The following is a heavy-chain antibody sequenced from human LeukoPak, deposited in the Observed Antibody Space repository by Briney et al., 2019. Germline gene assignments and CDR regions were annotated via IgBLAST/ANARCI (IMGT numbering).Heavy chain of an antibody. CDR3: AKVLGRYYYDCSDPTDY. D-gene: IGHD3-22*01. CDR2: ISYEGSNK. Sequence: PGGSLRLSCAASGFTFSSYGMHWVRQAPGRGLEWVAFISYEGSNKYYTDSVKGRFTISRDNSKNTLYLQMNSLRAEDTAVYYCAKVLGRYYYDCSDPTDYWGQGTLVTVSS. V-gene: IGHV3-30*18. J-gene: IGHJ4*02. CDR1: GFTFSSYG.